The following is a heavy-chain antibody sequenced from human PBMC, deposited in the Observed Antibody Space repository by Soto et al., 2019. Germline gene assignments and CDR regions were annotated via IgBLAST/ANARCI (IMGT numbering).Heavy chain of an antibody. Sequence: EVQLLESGGGLVQPGGSLRLSCAASGFTFSSYVMTWVRQAPGQGLEWVSSISGSGGSTYLADSVKGRFTISRDNSKNTVYLQMNSLIAEDTAVYYCAKDGSYYDSPTESDYWGQGTLVTVAS. V-gene: IGHV3-23*01. CDR3: AKDGSYYDSPTESDY. D-gene: IGHD3-22*01. CDR2: ISGSGGST. J-gene: IGHJ4*02. CDR1: GFTFSSYV.